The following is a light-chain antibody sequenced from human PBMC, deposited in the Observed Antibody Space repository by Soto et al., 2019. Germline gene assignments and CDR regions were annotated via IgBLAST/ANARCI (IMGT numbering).Light chain of an antibody. CDR2: GPS. CDR3: QQYNNWWT. CDR1: QSVNSN. Sequence: EIVMTQSPATLSVSPGERATLSCRASQSVNSNLAWYQQKPGQAPRLLTSGPSTRATGIPARVSGSGSETEFTLTISSLQSEDFAVYYCQQYNNWWTFGQGTKVE. V-gene: IGKV3-15*01. J-gene: IGKJ1*01.